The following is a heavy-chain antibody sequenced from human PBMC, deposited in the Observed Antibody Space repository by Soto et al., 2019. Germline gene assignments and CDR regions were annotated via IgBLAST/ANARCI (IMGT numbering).Heavy chain of an antibody. CDR2: ISSGGGTT. CDR1: GFTFSDYV. Sequence: GGSLRLSCAASGFTFSDYVMTRVRQAPGKGLEWVSGISSGGGTTYYADSVKGRFTVSRDNSNNTLFLQLTSLRAEDTAVYYCAKDRGVNPFDYWGQGALVTVSS. V-gene: IGHV3-23*01. J-gene: IGHJ4*02. CDR3: AKDRGVNPFDY.